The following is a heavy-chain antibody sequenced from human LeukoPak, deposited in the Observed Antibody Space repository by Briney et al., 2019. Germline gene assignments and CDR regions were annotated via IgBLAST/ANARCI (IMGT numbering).Heavy chain of an antibody. CDR1: GFTFSSYD. CDR2: IGTAGDT. Sequence: GGSLRLSCAASGFTFSSYDMHWVRQATGKGLEWVSAIGTAGDTYYPGSVKGRFTISRENAKKSMYLQMNSLRAEDTAVYYCAREIWAVAGDFDYWGQGTLVTVSS. J-gene: IGHJ4*02. D-gene: IGHD6-19*01. CDR3: AREIWAVAGDFDY. V-gene: IGHV3-13*01.